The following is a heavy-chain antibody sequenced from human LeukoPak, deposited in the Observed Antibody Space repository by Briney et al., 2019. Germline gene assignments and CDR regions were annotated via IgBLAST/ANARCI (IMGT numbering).Heavy chain of an antibody. CDR1: GGTFSSYA. J-gene: IGHJ6*02. CDR2: IIPILGIA. Sequence: SGKVSCKASGGTFSSYAIGWVRQAPGQGLEWMGRIIPILGIANYAQKFQGRVTITADKSTSTAYMELSSLRSEDTAVYYCARADGSGSYFVDYYYGMDVWGQGTTVTVSS. CDR3: ARADGSGSYFVDYYYGMDV. V-gene: IGHV1-69*04. D-gene: IGHD3-10*01.